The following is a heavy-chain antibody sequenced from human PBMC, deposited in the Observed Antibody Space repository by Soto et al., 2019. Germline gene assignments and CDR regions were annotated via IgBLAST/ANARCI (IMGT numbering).Heavy chain of an antibody. CDR1: GYTLTELS. J-gene: IGHJ6*02. CDR3: ATGGYCSGGSCYEYRYGMDV. D-gene: IGHD2-15*01. Sequence: EASVKVSCKVSGYTLTELSMHWVRQAPGKGLEWMGGFDPEDGETIYAQKFQGRVTMTEDTSTDTAYMELSSLRSEDTAVYYCATGGYCSGGSCYEYRYGMDVWGQGTTVTVSS. CDR2: FDPEDGET. V-gene: IGHV1-24*01.